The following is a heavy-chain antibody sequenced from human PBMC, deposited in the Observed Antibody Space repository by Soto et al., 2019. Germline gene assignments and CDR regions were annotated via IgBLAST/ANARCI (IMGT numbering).Heavy chain of an antibody. CDR1: HGCRNTNSYY. CDR2: IYYSGNT. V-gene: IGHV4-39*01. J-gene: IGHJ4*02. D-gene: IGHD3-10*01. CDR3: ASLTFSGSGSYYTVY. Sequence: SKPPALACAVSHGCRNTNSYYCGWIRQPPGKGLEWIGSIYYSGNTYYKPSLKSRVAISVDTSKNQFSLKLSSVTAADTALYYCASLTFSGSGSYYTVYWGQG.